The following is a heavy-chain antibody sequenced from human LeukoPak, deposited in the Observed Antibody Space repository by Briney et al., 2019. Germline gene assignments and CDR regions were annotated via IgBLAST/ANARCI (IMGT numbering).Heavy chain of an antibody. J-gene: IGHJ3*02. Sequence: GGSLRLSCAASGFTVSSNYMSWVRQAPGKGLAWVSVIYSGGRTYYADSVKGRFTISRDNSKKTLYLQMNSLRAEDTAVYYCARAFRRGAFEIWGQGTMVTVSS. CDR2: IYSGGRT. CDR1: GFTVSSNY. CDR3: ARAFRRGAFEI. V-gene: IGHV3-53*01. D-gene: IGHD2/OR15-2a*01.